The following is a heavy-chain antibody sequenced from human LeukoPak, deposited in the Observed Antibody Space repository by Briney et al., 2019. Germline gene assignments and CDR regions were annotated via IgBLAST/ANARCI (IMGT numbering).Heavy chain of an antibody. CDR1: GGSISSYY. CDR2: IYYGGST. Sequence: PSETLSLTCTVSGGSISSYYWNWIRQPPGKGLEWIGYIYYGGSTNYNPSFKSRVTISVDTSKNQFSLKLSSVTAADTAVYYCAREDVDTAMVKGAFDIWGQGTMVTVSS. CDR3: AREDVDTAMVKGAFDI. V-gene: IGHV4-59*01. D-gene: IGHD5-18*01. J-gene: IGHJ3*02.